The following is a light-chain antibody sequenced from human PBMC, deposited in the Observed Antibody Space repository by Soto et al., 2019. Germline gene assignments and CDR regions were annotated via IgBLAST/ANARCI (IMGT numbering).Light chain of an antibody. J-gene: IGLJ1*01. CDR2: EVT. Sequence: QSVLTQPPSASGSPGQSVTISCTGTSSDVGGHNYVSWYQQHPGKAPKRVIYEVTKRPSGVPERFSGSKSGNTASLTVSWLQAQDEADYYCSSYAGGHEPSFGTGTKVTVL. CDR3: SSYAGGHEPS. V-gene: IGLV2-8*01. CDR1: SSDVGGHNY.